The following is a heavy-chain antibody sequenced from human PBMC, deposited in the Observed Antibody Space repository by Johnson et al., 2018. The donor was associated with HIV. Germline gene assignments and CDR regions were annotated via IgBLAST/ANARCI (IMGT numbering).Heavy chain of an antibody. CDR2: ISYDGSNK. Sequence: QVLLVESGGGVVQPGGSLRLSCAASGFTFSSYGMHWVRQAPGKGLEWVAVISYDGSNKYYADSVKGRFTISRDNSKNTLYLQMNSLRAEDTAVYYCAKGGGSGWFNDAFDIWGQGTMVTVSS. CDR1: GFTFSSYG. D-gene: IGHD6-19*01. V-gene: IGHV3-30*19. CDR3: AKGGGSGWFNDAFDI. J-gene: IGHJ3*02.